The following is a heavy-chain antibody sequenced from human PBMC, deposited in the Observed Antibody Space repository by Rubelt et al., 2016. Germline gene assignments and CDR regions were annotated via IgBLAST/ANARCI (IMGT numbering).Heavy chain of an antibody. D-gene: IGHD3-3*02. CDR3: ARGIRAILYYGMDV. CDR1: GGSFSGYY. V-gene: IGHV4-34*01. J-gene: IGHJ6*02. CDR2: LNHSGGT. Sequence: QVQLQQWGAGLLKPSETLSLTCAVYGGSFSGYYWSWIRQPPGKGLEWIGELNHSGGTNYNPSLKSRVTISVDTSKNQFSLKLSSVTAADTAVYYCARGIRAILYYGMDVWGQGTTVTVSS.